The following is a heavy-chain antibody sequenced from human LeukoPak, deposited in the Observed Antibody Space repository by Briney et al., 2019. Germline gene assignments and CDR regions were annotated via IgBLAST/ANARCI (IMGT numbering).Heavy chain of an antibody. V-gene: IGHV4-31*03. CDR2: IYYSGST. Sequence: PSETLSLTCTVSGVSISSGGYYWSWIRQHPGKGLEWIGYIYYSGSTYYNPSLKSRVTISVDTSKNQFSLKLSSVTAADTAVYYCARDYPDPRTLRGYGRSPDIRFDPWGQGTLVTVSS. J-gene: IGHJ5*02. D-gene: IGHD2-15*01. CDR3: ARDYPDPRTLRGYGRSPDIRFDP. CDR1: GVSISSGGYY.